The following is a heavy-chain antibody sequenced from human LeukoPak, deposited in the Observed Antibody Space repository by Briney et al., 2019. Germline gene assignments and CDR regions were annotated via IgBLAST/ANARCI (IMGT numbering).Heavy chain of an antibody. CDR2: IIPIFGTA. CDR1: GGTFSSYA. Sequence: GASVKVSRKASGGTFSSYAISWVRQAPGQGLEWMGGIIPIFGTANYAQKFQGRVTITTDESTSTAYMELSSLRSEDTAVYYCARGPLLRFLEWLLYGAFDIWGQGTMVTVSS. V-gene: IGHV1-69*05. J-gene: IGHJ3*02. CDR3: ARGPLLRFLEWLLYGAFDI. D-gene: IGHD3-3*01.